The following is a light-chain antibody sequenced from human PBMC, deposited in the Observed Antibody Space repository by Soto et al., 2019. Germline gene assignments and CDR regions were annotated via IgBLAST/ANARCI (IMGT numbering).Light chain of an antibody. CDR1: QTVSSSY. Sequence: EIVLTQSPGTLSLSPGERATLSCRASQTVSSSYLAWYQQKPGQAPRLLIYGASSRATGIPDRFTGSGSGTDFTLTINRLEPEDFAVYYCQQCGTSPPITFGQGTRLEIK. CDR3: QQCGTSPPIT. CDR2: GAS. J-gene: IGKJ5*01. V-gene: IGKV3-20*01.